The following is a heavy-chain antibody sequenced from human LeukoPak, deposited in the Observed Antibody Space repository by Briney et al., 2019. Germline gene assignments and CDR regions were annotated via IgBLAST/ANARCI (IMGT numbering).Heavy chain of an antibody. CDR3: ARAGRYYDSSGYYY. CDR1: GGSVSSGSYY. D-gene: IGHD3-22*01. Sequence: SETLSLTCTVSGGSVSSGSYYWSWIRQSPGKGLEWIGYIYYSGSTNYNPSLKSRVTISVDTSKNQFSLKLSSVTAADTAVYYCARAGRYYDSSGYYYWGQGTLVTVSS. CDR2: IYYSGST. V-gene: IGHV4-61*01. J-gene: IGHJ4*02.